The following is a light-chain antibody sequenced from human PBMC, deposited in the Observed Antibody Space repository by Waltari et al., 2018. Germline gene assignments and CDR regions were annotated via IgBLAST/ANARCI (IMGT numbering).Light chain of an antibody. CDR3: QQYNNWPPWT. J-gene: IGKJ1*01. CDR1: QSVTSS. V-gene: IGKV3-15*01. CDR2: GAS. Sequence: DIVMTQSPPTLSVSPGEGVTLSCRARQSVTSSLAWFQQKPGQAPRLLIYGASTRATGIPARFSGSGSGTEFTLTISSMQSEDFAIYYCQQYNNWPPWTFGQGTKVEIK.